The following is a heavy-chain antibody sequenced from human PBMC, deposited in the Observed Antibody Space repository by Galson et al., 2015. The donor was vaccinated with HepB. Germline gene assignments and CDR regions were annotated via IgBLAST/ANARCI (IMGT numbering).Heavy chain of an antibody. J-gene: IGHJ4*02. Sequence: LSLTCSVSGDSISTHNYFWAWVRQPPGKGLEWIATVYHRGDTYYNPSLKNRVVISIDTSRNQFYLKVNSVTAADTAIYYCARDRYSRNLDAEYWGQGTLVTVSA. V-gene: IGHV4-39*02. D-gene: IGHD5-12*01. CDR1: GDSISTHNYF. CDR3: ARDRYSRNLDAEY. CDR2: VYHRGDT.